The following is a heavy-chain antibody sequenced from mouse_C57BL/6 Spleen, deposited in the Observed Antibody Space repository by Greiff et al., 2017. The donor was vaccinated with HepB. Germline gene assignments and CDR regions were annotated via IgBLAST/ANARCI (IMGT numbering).Heavy chain of an antibody. D-gene: IGHD1-1*01. CDR2: IDPSDSYT. J-gene: IGHJ3*01. V-gene: IGHV1-50*01. Sequence: QVQLQQPGAELVKPGASVKLSCKASGYTFTSYWMQWVKQRPGQGLEWIGEIDPSDSYTNYNQKFKGKATLTVDTSSSTAYMQLSSLTSEDSAVYYCARKGLRGFAYWGQGTLVTVSA. CDR3: ARKGLRGFAY. CDR1: GYTFTSYW.